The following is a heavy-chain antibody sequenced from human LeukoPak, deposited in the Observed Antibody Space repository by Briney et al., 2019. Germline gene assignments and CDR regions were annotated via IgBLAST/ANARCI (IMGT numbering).Heavy chain of an antibody. CDR3: VRSGYDYDWFDP. CDR1: GYTFTRYY. Sequence: SVKVSCKASGYTFTRYYMHWVRQAPGQGLEWMGRIIAILDTAHYAQKFQGRFTITADKSTTTVYMELSSLRSDDTAVYYCVRSGYDYDWFDPWGQGTLVTVSS. CDR2: IIAILDTA. V-gene: IGHV1-69*08. D-gene: IGHD5-12*01. J-gene: IGHJ5*02.